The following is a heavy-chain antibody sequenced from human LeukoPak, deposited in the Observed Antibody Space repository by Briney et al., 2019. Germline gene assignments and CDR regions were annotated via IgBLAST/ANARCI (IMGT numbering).Heavy chain of an antibody. D-gene: IGHD6-13*01. CDR2: IYYSGST. J-gene: IGHJ4*02. V-gene: IGHV4-59*01. CDR3: ARGRISSSY. Sequence: PSETLSLTCTVSGGSISSYHWSWIRHPPGKGLEWIGYIYYSGSTNYNPSLKSRVTISIDTSKNQISLKLSSVTAADTAVYYCARGRISSSYWGQGTLVTVSS. CDR1: GGSISSYH.